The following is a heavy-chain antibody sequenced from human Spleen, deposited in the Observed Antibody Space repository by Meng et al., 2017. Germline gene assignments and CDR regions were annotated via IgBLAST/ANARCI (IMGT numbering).Heavy chain of an antibody. CDR3: ASSGWYRGPNYFDY. Sequence: VQLQEAGPGLGKHSQTLSLTCTVSGGSINRCEYYWSWIRQPPGKGLELIWYIYYSGSTYYNPSLKSLVTISVDPSKNQFSLMVSSVTAADTAVYYCASSGWYRGPNYFDYWGQGTLVTVSS. CDR1: GGSINRCEYY. V-gene: IGHV4-31*01. D-gene: IGHD6-19*01. J-gene: IGHJ4*01. CDR2: IYYSGST.